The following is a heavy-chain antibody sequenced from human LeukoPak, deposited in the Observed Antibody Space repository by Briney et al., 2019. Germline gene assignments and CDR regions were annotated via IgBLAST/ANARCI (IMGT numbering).Heavy chain of an antibody. V-gene: IGHV4-34*01. CDR3: ARRGRGYSYGRPFDY. CDR1: GGSLSGYY. Sequence: SETLSLTCVVSGGSLSGYYGSWIRQPPGKGLEWIGAINHSGDTNYNPSLKSRVTILVDTSRNQFSLKLTSVTAADTAVYHCARRGRGYSYGRPFDYWGLGTLVTVSS. J-gene: IGHJ4*02. CDR2: INHSGDT. D-gene: IGHD5-18*01.